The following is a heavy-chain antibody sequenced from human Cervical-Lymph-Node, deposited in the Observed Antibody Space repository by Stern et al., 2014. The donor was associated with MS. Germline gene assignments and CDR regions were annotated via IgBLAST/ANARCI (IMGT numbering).Heavy chain of an antibody. J-gene: IGHJ4*02. D-gene: IGHD4-23*01. CDR2: ISSGGSYI. CDR3: ARGRGGNYRYYFDY. Sequence: EVQLVESGGGLVKPGGSLRLSCAASGFTFSSSSMNWVRQAPGKGLEWVASISSGGSYIYYADSLKCRFTISRDNAKNSLYLQMNSLRAEDTAVYYCARGRGGNYRYYFDYWGQGTLVTVSS. CDR1: GFTFSSSS. V-gene: IGHV3-21*01.